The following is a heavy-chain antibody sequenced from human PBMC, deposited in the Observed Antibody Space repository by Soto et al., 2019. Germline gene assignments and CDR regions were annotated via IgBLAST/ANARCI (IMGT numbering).Heavy chain of an antibody. CDR1: GYTFNSAG. J-gene: IGHJ4*02. Sequence: QVHLVQSGPEVKEPGASVRVSCKASGYTFNSAGLAWVRQAPGQGLEWMGWISVDNGDTKYAQKFQGRVTMTTDTSTTTAYMDLRGLKSDDTAVFYCARVQSLGYCRSASCYDVFDHCCQGTLVTVSS. CDR2: ISVDNGDT. V-gene: IGHV1-18*01. CDR3: ARVQSLGYCRSASCYDVFDH. D-gene: IGHD2-2*01.